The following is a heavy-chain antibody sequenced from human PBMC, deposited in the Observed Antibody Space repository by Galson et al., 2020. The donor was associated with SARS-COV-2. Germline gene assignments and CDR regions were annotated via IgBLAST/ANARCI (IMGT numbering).Heavy chain of an antibody. Sequence: FQGRVTMTEDTSTDTAYMELSSLRSEDTAVYYCATAPALAAVGWFDPWGQGTLVTVSS. V-gene: IGHV1-24*01. J-gene: IGHJ5*02. D-gene: IGHD6-13*01. CDR3: ATAPALAAVGWFDP.